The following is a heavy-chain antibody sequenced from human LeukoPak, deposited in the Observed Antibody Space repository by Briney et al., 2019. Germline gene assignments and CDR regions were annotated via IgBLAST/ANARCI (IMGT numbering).Heavy chain of an antibody. V-gene: IGHV4-38-2*02. J-gene: IGHJ1*01. CDR3: ARVVQSTDSSGFYLPEYFQH. CDR2: IYHSGST. D-gene: IGHD3-22*01. CDR1: GYSISSGYY. Sequence: SSETPSLTCTVSGYSISSGYYWGWIRQPPGKGLEWIGSIYHSGSTYYNPSLKSRVTISVDTSKNQFSLKLSSVTAADTAVYYCARVVQSTDSSGFYLPEYFQHWGQGTLVTVSS.